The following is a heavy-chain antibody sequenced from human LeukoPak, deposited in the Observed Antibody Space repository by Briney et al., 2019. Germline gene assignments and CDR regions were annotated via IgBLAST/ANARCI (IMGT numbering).Heavy chain of an antibody. CDR2: IYYSGST. V-gene: IGHV4-39*01. CDR3: ARFPPGYCSGGSCWGAFYYYYYYMDV. CDR1: GGSISSSSYY. D-gene: IGHD2-15*01. Sequence: SETLSLTCTVSGGSISSSSYYWGWIRQPPVKGLEWIGSIYYSGSTYYNPSLKSRVTISVDTSKNQFSLKLSSVTAADTAVYYCARFPPGYCSGGSCWGAFYYYYYYMDVWGKGTTVTISS. J-gene: IGHJ6*03.